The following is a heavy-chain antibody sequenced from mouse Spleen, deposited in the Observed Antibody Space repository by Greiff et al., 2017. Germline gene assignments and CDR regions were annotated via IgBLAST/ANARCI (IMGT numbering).Heavy chain of an antibody. Sequence: EVKLVESGPELVKPGASVKIPCKASGYTFTDYNMDWVKQSHGKSLEWIGDINPNNGGTIYNQKFKGKATLTVDKSSSTAYMELRSLTSEDTAVYYCATSIYDGYYVGFAYWGQGTLVTVSA. V-gene: IGHV1-18*01. J-gene: IGHJ3*01. CDR2: INPNNGGT. CDR1: GYTFTDYN. CDR3: ATSIYDGYYVGFAY. D-gene: IGHD2-3*01.